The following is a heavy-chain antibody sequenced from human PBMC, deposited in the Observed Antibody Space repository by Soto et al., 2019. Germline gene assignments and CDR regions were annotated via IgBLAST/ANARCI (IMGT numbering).Heavy chain of an antibody. J-gene: IGHJ4*02. D-gene: IGHD4-17*01. V-gene: IGHV4-39*01. CDR2: VYYRGRS. CDR3: VSQRTTGPTQADCDY. CDR1: GGSVPNSSYS. Sequence: PSETLSLTGTVSGGSVPNSSYSWGWIRQSPGKGLEWIGSVYYRGRSYSKSSVKSRVTISVDTSKNRFSLSLNSVTASDTAVYFWVSQRTTGPTQADCDYWGPGALVTGSS.